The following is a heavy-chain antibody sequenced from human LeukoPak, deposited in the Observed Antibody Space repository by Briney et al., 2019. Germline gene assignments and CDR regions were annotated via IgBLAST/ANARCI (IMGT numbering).Heavy chain of an antibody. V-gene: IGHV3-48*03. CDR3: ARTFDS. J-gene: IGHJ4*02. Sequence: GGSLRLSCAASGFTFSDYEMNWVRQAPGKGLEWVSYIGGSGSPIYYADSVKGRFTISRDNTKKSLYLQMNGLRAEDTAIYYCARTFDSWGQGTLVTVSS. CDR1: GFTFSDYE. CDR2: IGGSGSPI.